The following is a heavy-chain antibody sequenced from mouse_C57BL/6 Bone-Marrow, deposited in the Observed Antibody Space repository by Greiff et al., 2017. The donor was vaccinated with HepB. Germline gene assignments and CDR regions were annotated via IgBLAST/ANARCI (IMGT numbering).Heavy chain of an antibody. Sequence: VQLQQSGPGLVQPSQSLSITCTVSGFSLTSYGLHWVRQSPGKGLEWLGVIWRGGSTDYNAAFMSRLSITKDNSKSQVFFKMNSLQADDTAIYYCAKKSSPYYAMDYWGQGTSVTVSS. CDR1: GFSLTSYG. CDR2: IWRGGST. V-gene: IGHV2-5*01. D-gene: IGHD1-1*01. J-gene: IGHJ4*01. CDR3: AKKSSPYYAMDY.